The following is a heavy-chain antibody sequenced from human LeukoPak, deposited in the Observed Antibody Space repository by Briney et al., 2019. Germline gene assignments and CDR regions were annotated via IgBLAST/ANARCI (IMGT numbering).Heavy chain of an antibody. Sequence: SETLSLTCTVSGYSISSGYYWGWIRQPPGKGLEWIGSIYHSGSTNYNPSLKSRVTMSVDASKNQFSLNLTSVTAADTAMYYCAKSGGDLLPPLLDYWGQGTLVTVSS. D-gene: IGHD1-26*01. CDR3: AKSGGDLLPPLLDY. CDR2: IYHSGST. V-gene: IGHV4-38-2*02. CDR1: GYSISSGYY. J-gene: IGHJ4*02.